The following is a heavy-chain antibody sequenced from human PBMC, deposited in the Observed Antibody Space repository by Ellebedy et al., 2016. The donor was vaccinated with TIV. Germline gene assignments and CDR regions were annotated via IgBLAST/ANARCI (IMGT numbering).Heavy chain of an antibody. CDR3: ARGNNHLWPRYYFDY. CDR1: GLSFKDHG. J-gene: IGHJ4*02. V-gene: IGHV3-33*01. D-gene: IGHD1-14*01. CDR2: IWHDGSNK. Sequence: GGSLRLSCAASGLSFKDHGMHWVRQAPGKGLEWVAVIWHDGSNKYYGDSVKGRFTISRDNSKNTLYLQMNSLRAEDTAVYYCARGNNHLWPRYYFDYWGQGTLVTVSS.